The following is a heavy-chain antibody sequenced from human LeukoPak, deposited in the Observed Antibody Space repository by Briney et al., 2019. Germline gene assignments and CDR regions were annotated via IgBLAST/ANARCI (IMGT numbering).Heavy chain of an antibody. D-gene: IGHD4-23*01. J-gene: IGHJ5*02. CDR2: INPSGGST. CDR3: AGYGGNKGIDP. Sequence: ASVKLSCKASGYTFTSYYMHWVRQAPGQGLEWMGIINPSGGSTSYAQKFQGRVTMTRDTSTSTVYMELSSLRSEDTAVYYCAGYGGNKGIDPWGQGTLVTVSS. V-gene: IGHV1-46*01. CDR1: GYTFTSYY.